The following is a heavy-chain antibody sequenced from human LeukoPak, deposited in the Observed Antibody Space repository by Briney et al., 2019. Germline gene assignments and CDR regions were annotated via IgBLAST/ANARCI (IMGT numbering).Heavy chain of an antibody. Sequence: PSETLSLTCTVSGGSISSYYWSWIRQPPGKGLEWIGYIYYSGSTNYNPSLKSRVTISVDTSKNQFSLKLSSVTAADTAVYYCASQNIVVVVALFDYWGQGTLVTVSS. V-gene: IGHV4-59*08. J-gene: IGHJ4*02. D-gene: IGHD2-15*01. CDR2: IYYSGST. CDR1: GGSISSYY. CDR3: ASQNIVVVVALFDY.